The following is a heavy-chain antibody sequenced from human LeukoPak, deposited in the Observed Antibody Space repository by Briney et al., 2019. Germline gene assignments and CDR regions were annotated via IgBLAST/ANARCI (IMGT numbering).Heavy chain of an antibody. J-gene: IGHJ4*02. Sequence: GGSLRLSCAASGFTFSSYWMHWVRQAPGKGPAWVARTNRDGSSTAYADSVKGRFTISKDNAKNTLYLLMNSPRAEDTAVYYCARDSVEWYIFDYWGQGTLVTVSS. CDR2: TNRDGSST. CDR1: GFTFSSYW. CDR3: ARDSVEWYIFDY. V-gene: IGHV3-74*01. D-gene: IGHD3-3*01.